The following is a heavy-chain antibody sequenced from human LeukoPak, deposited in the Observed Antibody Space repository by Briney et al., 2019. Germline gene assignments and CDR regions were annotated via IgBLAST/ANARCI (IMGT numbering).Heavy chain of an antibody. CDR2: ISGSGGST. D-gene: IGHD2-2*01. J-gene: IGHJ6*02. V-gene: IGHV3-23*01. Sequence: GGSLRLSCAASGFTSSSYAMSWVRQAPGKGLEWVSAISGSGGSTYYADSVKGRFTISRDNSKNTLYLQMNSLRAEDTAVYYCAKNRICSSTSCYRGLYYYYGMDVWGQGTTVTVSS. CDR3: AKNRICSSTSCYRGLYYYYGMDV. CDR1: GFTSSSYA.